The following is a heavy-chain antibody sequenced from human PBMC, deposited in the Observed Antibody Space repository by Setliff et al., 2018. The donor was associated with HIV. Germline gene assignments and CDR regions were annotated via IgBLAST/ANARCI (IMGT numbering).Heavy chain of an antibody. CDR2: IDVNKGNT. Sequence: CKASGYIFLGYDISWVRQAPGQGLEWMGWIDVNKGNTNYAEKFQGRVTLTTDTSTNTAYMEVRSLTSDDTAVYYCVRDGIIRTTRVFDYWGQGTLVTVPQ. D-gene: IGHD3-16*02. V-gene: IGHV1-18*04. CDR3: VRDGIIRTTRVFDY. J-gene: IGHJ4*02. CDR1: GYIFLGYD.